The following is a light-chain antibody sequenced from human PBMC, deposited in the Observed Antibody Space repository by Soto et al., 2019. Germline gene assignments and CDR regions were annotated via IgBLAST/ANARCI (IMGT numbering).Light chain of an antibody. V-gene: IGKV3-11*01. CDR3: QQRSNWPSLN. J-gene: IGKJ5*01. CDR1: QSISSY. CDR2: DAS. Sequence: PEERATLSCRASQSISSYLAWYQQKPGQAPRLLMYDASTRATGIPARFSGSGSGTDFTLTISSLEPEDFAVYYCQQRSNWPSLNFGQGTRLEIK.